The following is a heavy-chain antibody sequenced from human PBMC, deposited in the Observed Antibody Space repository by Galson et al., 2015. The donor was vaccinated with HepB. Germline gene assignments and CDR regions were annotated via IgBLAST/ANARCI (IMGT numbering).Heavy chain of an antibody. CDR2: IIPILGIA. Sequence: SVKVSCKASGGTFSSYAISWVRQAPGQGLEWMGRIIPILGIANYAQKFQGRVTITADKSTSTAYMELSSLRSEDTAVYYCAGGYSSSWQSPHYYYYGMDVWGQGTTVTVSS. V-gene: IGHV1-69*04. CDR3: AGGYSSSWQSPHYYYYGMDV. D-gene: IGHD6-13*01. J-gene: IGHJ6*02. CDR1: GGTFSSYA.